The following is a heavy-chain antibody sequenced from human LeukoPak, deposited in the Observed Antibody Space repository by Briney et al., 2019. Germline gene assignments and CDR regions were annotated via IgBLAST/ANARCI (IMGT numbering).Heavy chain of an antibody. CDR1: GGTFSSYA. Sequence: GASVKVSCKASGGTFSSYAISWVRQAPGQGLEWMGGIIPIFGTANYAQKFQGRVTITADKSTSTAYMELSSLRAEDTAVYYCARGPFVVINAPDYWGQGTLVTVSS. D-gene: IGHD2-21*01. CDR3: ARGPFVVINAPDY. CDR2: IIPIFGTA. V-gene: IGHV1-69*06. J-gene: IGHJ4*02.